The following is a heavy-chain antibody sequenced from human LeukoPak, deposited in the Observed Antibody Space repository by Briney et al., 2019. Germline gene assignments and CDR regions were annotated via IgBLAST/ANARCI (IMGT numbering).Heavy chain of an antibody. CDR2: IYYSGST. D-gene: IGHD2-2*01. V-gene: IGHV4-31*03. J-gene: IGHJ5*02. CDR3: ARNNIVVVPAAYWFDP. Sequence: PSETLSLTCTVSGGSISSGGYYWSWIRQHPGKGLEWIGYIYYSGSTYYNPSLKGRVTISVDTSKNQFSLKLSSVTAADTAVYYCARNNIVVVPAAYWFDPWGQGTLVTVSS. CDR1: GGSISSGGYY.